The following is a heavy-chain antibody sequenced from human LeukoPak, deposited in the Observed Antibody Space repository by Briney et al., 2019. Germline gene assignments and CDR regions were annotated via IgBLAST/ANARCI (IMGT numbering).Heavy chain of an antibody. V-gene: IGHV3-9*01. J-gene: IGHJ6*02. CDR3: ARSYQTTVTTAYYYGMDV. CDR1: GFTFDDYA. Sequence: GGSLRLSCAASGFTFDDYAMHWVRQAPGKGLEWVSGISWNSGSIGYADSVKGRFTISRDNAKNSLYLQMNSLRVEDTAVYYCARSYQTTVTTAYYYGMDVWGQGTTVTVSS. D-gene: IGHD4-11*01. CDR2: ISWNSGSI.